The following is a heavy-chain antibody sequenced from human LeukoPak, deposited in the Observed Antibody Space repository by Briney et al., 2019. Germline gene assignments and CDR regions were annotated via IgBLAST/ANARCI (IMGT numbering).Heavy chain of an antibody. Sequence: ASVKVSCKASGYTFTSYYMHWVRQAPGQGLEWMGIINPSGGSTSYAQKLQGRVTMTRDTSTSTVYMELSSLRSEDTAVYYCARASVAVAGPLGGGDYGMDVWGQGTTVTVSS. CDR1: GYTFTSYY. CDR2: INPSGGST. D-gene: IGHD6-19*01. V-gene: IGHV1-46*04. J-gene: IGHJ6*02. CDR3: ARASVAVAGPLGGGDYGMDV.